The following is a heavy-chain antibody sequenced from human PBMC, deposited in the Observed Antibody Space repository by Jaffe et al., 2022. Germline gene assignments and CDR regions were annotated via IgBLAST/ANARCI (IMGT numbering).Heavy chain of an antibody. Sequence: QVQLVESGGGVVQPGGSLRLSCAASGFTFSSYGMHWVRQAPGKGLEWVAFIRYNGNNKYYADSVKGRFTISRDNSKNTLYLQMNSLRAEDTAVYYCAKVDAVAGTGNFDYWGQGTLVTVSS. CDR3: AKVDAVAGTGNFDY. CDR2: IRYNGNNK. V-gene: IGHV3-30*02. J-gene: IGHJ4*02. D-gene: IGHD6-19*01. CDR1: GFTFSSYG.